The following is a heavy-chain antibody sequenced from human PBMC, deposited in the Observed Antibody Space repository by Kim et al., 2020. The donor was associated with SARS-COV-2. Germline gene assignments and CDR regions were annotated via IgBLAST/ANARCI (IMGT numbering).Heavy chain of an antibody. CDR3: ARSHMNHAFDI. CDR2: IYYSGST. V-gene: IGHV4-31*03. CDR1: GGSISSGGYY. Sequence: SETLSLTCTVSGGSISSGGYYWSWIRQHPGKGLEWIGYIYYSGSTYYNPSLKSRVTISVDTSKNQFSLKLSSVTAADTAVYYCARSHMNHAFDIWGQGTMVTVSS. D-gene: IGHD2-21*01. J-gene: IGHJ3*02.